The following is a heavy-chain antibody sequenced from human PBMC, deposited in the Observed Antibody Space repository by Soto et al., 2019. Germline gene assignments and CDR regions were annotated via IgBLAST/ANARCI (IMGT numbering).Heavy chain of an antibody. J-gene: IGHJ4*02. V-gene: IGHV3-53*01. CDR2: VDSGGTT. Sequence: EVQLVESGGGWIQPGGSLRLSCAASGLTVRQNYMSWVRQAPGKGLEWVSVVDSGGTTDYADSVKGRFTISRDSFENTLYLQMSSLRAEDTAVYFCARVPRTTVTRDFDYWGQGTLVTVSS. CDR3: ARVPRTTVTRDFDY. CDR1: GLTVRQNY. D-gene: IGHD4-17*01.